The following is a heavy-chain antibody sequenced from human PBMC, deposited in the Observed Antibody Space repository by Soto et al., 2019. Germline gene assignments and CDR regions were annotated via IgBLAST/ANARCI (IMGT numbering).Heavy chain of an antibody. CDR1: GFTFSSYS. Sequence: PGGSLRLSCAASGFTFSSYSMNWVRQAPGKGPECVAVISYDGSDGYYADSVRGRFTISRDNSNNMLYLEMNSLRPEDTAVYYCATGHRGLTGTTVVVTVPGWFDPWGQGALVTVSS. J-gene: IGHJ5*02. V-gene: IGHV3-30*03. CDR3: ATGHRGLTGTTVVVTVPGWFDP. CDR2: ISYDGSDG. D-gene: IGHD2-21*02.